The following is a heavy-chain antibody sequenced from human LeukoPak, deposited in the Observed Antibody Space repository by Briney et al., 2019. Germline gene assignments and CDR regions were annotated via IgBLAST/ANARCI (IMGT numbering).Heavy chain of an antibody. D-gene: IGHD1-26*01. J-gene: IGHJ4*02. CDR3: TRESGAFSPFGF. Sequence: SGTLSLTCAVSGGSILTTNWWSWVRQPPGKGLEWIGEVHLSGASNYNPSLKSRVNMSIDKSKNQLSLELTSVTAADTAIYYCTRESGAFSPFGFWGQGTLVT. V-gene: IGHV4-4*02. CDR2: VHLSGAS. CDR1: GGSILTTNW.